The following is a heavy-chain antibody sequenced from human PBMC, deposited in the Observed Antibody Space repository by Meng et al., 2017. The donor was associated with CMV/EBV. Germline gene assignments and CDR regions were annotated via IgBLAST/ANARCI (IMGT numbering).Heavy chain of an antibody. Sequence: GRSLRLSCGGSGFTFGSYWMHWVRQVPGKGLVWISRIHSDGVSADYAGSVMGRFTISRDNAKNTVYLQMNSLRPEDTAVYYCARMFNYDFSRGGMDVWGQGTTVTVSS. V-gene: IGHV3-74*01. CDR2: IHSDGVSA. CDR1: GFTFGSYW. CDR3: ARMFNYDFSRGGMDV. J-gene: IGHJ6*02. D-gene: IGHD3-3*01.